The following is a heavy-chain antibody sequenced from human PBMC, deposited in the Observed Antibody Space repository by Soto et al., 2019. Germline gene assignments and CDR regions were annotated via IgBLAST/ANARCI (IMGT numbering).Heavy chain of an antibody. Sequence: QVQLQESGPGLVKPSQTLSLTCTVSGGSISSGGYYWSWIRQHPGKGLEWIGYIYYSGSTYYNPSLKSRVTISVDTSKNQFSLKLISVTAADTAVYYCARAYGSGSYYLNWFDPWGQGTLVTVSS. CDR3: ARAYGSGSYYLNWFDP. D-gene: IGHD3-10*01. CDR2: IYYSGST. J-gene: IGHJ5*02. CDR1: GGSISSGGYY. V-gene: IGHV4-31*03.